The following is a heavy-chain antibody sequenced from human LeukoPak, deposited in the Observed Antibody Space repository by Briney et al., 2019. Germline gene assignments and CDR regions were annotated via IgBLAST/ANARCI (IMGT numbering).Heavy chain of an antibody. CDR1: GYTSTDFY. J-gene: IGHJ4*02. CDR3: ARQSGDFDY. V-gene: IGHV1-2*02. D-gene: IGHD3-3*01. Sequence: ASVKVSCKASGYTSTDFYIHWVRQAPGQGLEWMGWIIPNSGGTRFARKFQGRVTMTRDTSITTAYMELSSLTSDDTAVYYCARQSGDFDYWGQGTLVTVSS. CDR2: IIPNSGGT.